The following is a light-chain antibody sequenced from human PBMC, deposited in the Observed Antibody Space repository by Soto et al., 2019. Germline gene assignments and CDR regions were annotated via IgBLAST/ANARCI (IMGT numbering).Light chain of an antibody. J-gene: IGLJ1*01. V-gene: IGLV2-14*01. CDR2: EVS. CDR3: SSYTTNSPLNV. CDR1: TSDVGGYNS. Sequence: QSVLTQPASVSGSPGQSITISCTGTTSDVGGYNSVSWYQQHPGKAPTLIIYEVSDRPSGISNRFSGSKSGNTASLTISGLQAEDEADYYCSSYTTNSPLNVFGSGTKGTVL.